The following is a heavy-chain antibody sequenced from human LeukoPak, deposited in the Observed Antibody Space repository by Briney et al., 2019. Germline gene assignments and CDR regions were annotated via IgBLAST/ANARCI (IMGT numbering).Heavy chain of an antibody. CDR1: GGTFSSYA. D-gene: IGHD3-22*01. CDR2: IIPVLGIA. Sequence: SVKVSCKASGGTFSSYATSWVRQAPGQGLEWMGRIIPVLGIANYAQKFQGRVTITADKSTSTAYMELSSLRSEDTAVYYCARSAPDSSGYYYYYYGMDVWGQGTTVTVSS. V-gene: IGHV1-69*04. CDR3: ARSAPDSSGYYYYYYGMDV. J-gene: IGHJ6*02.